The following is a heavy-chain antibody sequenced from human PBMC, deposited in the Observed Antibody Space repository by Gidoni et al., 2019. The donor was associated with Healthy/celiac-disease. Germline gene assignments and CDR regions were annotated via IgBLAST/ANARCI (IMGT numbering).Heavy chain of an antibody. CDR2: ISYDGSNK. V-gene: IGHV3-30*04. CDR3: ARENVDTAMGTNDY. D-gene: IGHD5-18*01. J-gene: IGHJ4*02. CDR1: GFTFSSYA. Sequence: QVQLVESGGGVVQPGRSLSLSCAASGFTFSSYAMHWVRQAPGKGLEWVAVISYDGSNKYYADSVKGRFTISRDNSKNTLYLQMNSLRAEDTAVYYCARENVDTAMGTNDYWGQGTLVTVSS.